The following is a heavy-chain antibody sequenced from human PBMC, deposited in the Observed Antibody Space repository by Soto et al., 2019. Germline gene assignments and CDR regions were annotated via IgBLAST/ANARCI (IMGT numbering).Heavy chain of an antibody. J-gene: IGHJ4*02. V-gene: IGHV4-59*08. D-gene: IGHD6-13*01. CDR1: GGSISSYY. CDR2: IYFSGGT. Sequence: PSETLSLTCTVSGGSISSYYWSWIRQPPGKGLEWIGYIYFSGGTNYNPSLKSRVTISVDTSKNQFSLKLSSVTAADTAVYYCARRYSSSLDFWGQGTLVTVSS. CDR3: ARRYSSSLDF.